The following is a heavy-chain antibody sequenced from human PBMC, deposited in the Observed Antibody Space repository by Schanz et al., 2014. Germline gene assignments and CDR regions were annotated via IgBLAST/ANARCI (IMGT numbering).Heavy chain of an antibody. CDR1: GYSFTDYA. CDR3: ARETTIITGGAFAV. J-gene: IGHJ3*01. D-gene: IGHD3-9*01. CDR2: ISGYNGDT. Sequence: QVQLVQSGVEVKRPGASVRVSCKASGYSFTDYAIHWVRQAPGQGLEWMGWISGYNGDTNYAPKFQDRVTMTTDTSTGITSLELRNLKSDGTAVYYCARETTIITGGAFAVWGQGTMVTVSS. V-gene: IGHV1-18*01.